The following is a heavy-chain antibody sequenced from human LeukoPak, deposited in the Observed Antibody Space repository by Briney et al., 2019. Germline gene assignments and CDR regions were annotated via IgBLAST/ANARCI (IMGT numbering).Heavy chain of an antibody. V-gene: IGHV4-30-4*01. CDR3: ARELGRKQQLNHYYFDY. CDR1: GGSISSGDYY. Sequence: SETLSLTCTVSGGSISSGDYYWRWIRQPPGKGLEWIGYIYYSGSTYYNPSLKSRVTISVDTSKNQFSLKLSSVTAADTAVYYCARELGRKQQLNHYYFDYWGQGTLVTVSS. J-gene: IGHJ4*02. CDR2: IYYSGST. D-gene: IGHD6-13*01.